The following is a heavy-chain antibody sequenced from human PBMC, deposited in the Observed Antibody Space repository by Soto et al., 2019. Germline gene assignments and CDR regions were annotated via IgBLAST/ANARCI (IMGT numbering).Heavy chain of an antibody. Sequence: PSETLSLTCTVSGGSISSYYWSWIRQPPGKGLEWIGYIYYSGSTNYNPSLKSRVTISLDTSKNQFSLKVNSVTAADTAVYYCARESYYGSGATVVAYWGQGTLVTVSS. V-gene: IGHV4-59*01. D-gene: IGHD3-10*01. J-gene: IGHJ4*02. CDR2: IYYSGST. CDR1: GGSISSYY. CDR3: ARESYYGSGATVVAY.